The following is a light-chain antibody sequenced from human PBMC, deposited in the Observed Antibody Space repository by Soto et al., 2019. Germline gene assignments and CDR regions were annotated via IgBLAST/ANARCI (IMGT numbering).Light chain of an antibody. CDR3: QSADSTGSYV. Sequence: SYELTQPPSVSVSPGQTARITCSGDALPRSFVYWFQQRPGQAPVLVIDKDNERPSGIPERFSGSRSGAIVTLTISGVQAEDEADYYCQSADSTGSYVFGPGTKVTVL. V-gene: IGLV3-25*02. CDR2: KDN. J-gene: IGLJ1*01. CDR1: ALPRSF.